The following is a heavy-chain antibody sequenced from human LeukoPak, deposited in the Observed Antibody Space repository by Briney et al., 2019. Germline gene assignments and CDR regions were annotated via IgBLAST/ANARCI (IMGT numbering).Heavy chain of an antibody. Sequence: GGSLRLSCTASGFTFGDYAMSWFRQAPGKGLEWVSAISGSGGSTYYADSVKGRFTISRDNSKNTLYLQMNSLRAEDTAVYYCARGASRSFDYWGQGTLVTVSS. D-gene: IGHD2-15*01. CDR3: ARGASRSFDY. J-gene: IGHJ4*02. CDR1: GFTFGDYA. CDR2: ISGSGGST. V-gene: IGHV3-23*01.